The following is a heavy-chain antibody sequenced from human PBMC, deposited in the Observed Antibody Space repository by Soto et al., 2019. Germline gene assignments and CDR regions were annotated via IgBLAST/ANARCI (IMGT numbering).Heavy chain of an antibody. D-gene: IGHD2-2*01. V-gene: IGHV1-18*01. CDR1: GYTFIKYG. CDR3: ARGDCSSTSCAFDI. J-gene: IGHJ3*02. CDR2: INPNNCAT. Sequence: SVKVSCKASGYTFIKYGVSCMRQAPGQRHEWLGWINPNNCATNYAQRFQGRVTMTKDTSISTAYMELSRLRSDDTAVYYCARGDCSSTSCAFDIWGQGTMVTVSS.